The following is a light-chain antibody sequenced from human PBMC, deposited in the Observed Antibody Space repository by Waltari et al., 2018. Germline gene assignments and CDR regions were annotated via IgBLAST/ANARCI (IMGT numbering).Light chain of an antibody. CDR1: SSDVGGYNY. CDR2: EVS. V-gene: IGLV2-8*01. Sequence: QSALTQPPSASGSPGQSVTISRTGTSSDVGGYNYAPWYQQHPGKAPKLMIYEVSKRPSGVPDRFSGSKSGNTASLTVSGLQAEDEANYYCSSYAGSNNYVFGTGTKVTVL. J-gene: IGLJ1*01. CDR3: SSYAGSNNYV.